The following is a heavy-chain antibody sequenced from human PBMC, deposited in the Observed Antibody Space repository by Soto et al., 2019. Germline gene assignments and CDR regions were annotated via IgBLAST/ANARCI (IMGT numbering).Heavy chain of an antibody. V-gene: IGHV3-23*01. D-gene: IGHD3-10*01. Sequence: GGSLRLSCVASGLTFGSRSITWVRQAPWEGLQWASTITDTGVDAKYADSVRGRFVISRDNSKKTLYLQMTSLTAEDSAMYYCARGSTDSYTGSRIFDFWGRGTLVPVSP. CDR2: ITDTGVDA. CDR1: GLTFGSRS. J-gene: IGHJ4*02. CDR3: ARGSTDSYTGSRIFDF.